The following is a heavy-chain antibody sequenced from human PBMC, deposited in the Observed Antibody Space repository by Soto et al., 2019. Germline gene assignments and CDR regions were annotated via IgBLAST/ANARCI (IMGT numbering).Heavy chain of an antibody. CDR2: ISGSGGST. Sequence: SLRLSCAASGFTFSSYAMSWVRQAPGKGLEWVSAISGSGGSTYYADSVKGRFTISRDNSKNTLYLQMNSLRAEDTAVYYCAKEGDSSGWYAYYYYGMDVWGQGTTVTVSS. D-gene: IGHD6-19*01. CDR3: AKEGDSSGWYAYYYYGMDV. CDR1: GFTFSSYA. V-gene: IGHV3-23*01. J-gene: IGHJ6*02.